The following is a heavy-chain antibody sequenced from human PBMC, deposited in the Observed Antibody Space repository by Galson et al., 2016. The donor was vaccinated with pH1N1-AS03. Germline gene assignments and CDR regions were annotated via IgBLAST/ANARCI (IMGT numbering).Heavy chain of an antibody. CDR1: GFPFSGYS. D-gene: IGHD3-22*01. Sequence: SLRLSCAASGFPFSGYSMTWVRQAPGKGLEWVSFIRNSGSYISYGDSVKGRFTVSRDNAKNSLYLQMNSLRAEDTAVYCCARGNYYDVDLKEYYFDYWGQGTLVTVSS. J-gene: IGHJ4*02. V-gene: IGHV3-21*01. CDR3: ARGNYYDVDLKEYYFDY. CDR2: IRNSGSYI.